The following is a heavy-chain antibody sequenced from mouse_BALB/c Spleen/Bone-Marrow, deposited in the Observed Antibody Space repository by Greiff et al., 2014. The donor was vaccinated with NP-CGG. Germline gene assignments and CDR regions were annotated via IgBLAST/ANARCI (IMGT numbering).Heavy chain of an antibody. CDR1: GFTFSSYA. D-gene: IGHD2-2*01. Sequence: QPKEAGGGLLKAGGALELSCAASGFTFSSYALSLGRPSPEKRVGGGAENSRGGSYTYYPDTVTGRFTISRDNAKNTLYLEMSSLRSEDTAMYYCAREGYDGQMDYWGQGTSVTVSS. J-gene: IGHJ4*01. V-gene: IGHV5-9-4*01. CDR2: NSRGGSYT. CDR3: AREGYDGQMDY.